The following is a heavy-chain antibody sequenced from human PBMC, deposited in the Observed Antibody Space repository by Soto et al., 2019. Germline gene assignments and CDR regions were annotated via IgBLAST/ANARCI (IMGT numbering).Heavy chain of an antibody. V-gene: IGHV4-30-2*01. CDR2: IYHSGST. Sequence: NPSETLSLTCAVSGGSISSGGYSWSWIRQPPGKGLEWIGYIYHSGSTYYNPSLKSRVTISVDRSKNQFSLKLSSVTAADTAVYYCARGRSGYSSYHFDYWGQGTLVTVSS. CDR1: GGSISSGGYS. CDR3: ARGRSGYSSYHFDY. D-gene: IGHD6-13*01. J-gene: IGHJ4*02.